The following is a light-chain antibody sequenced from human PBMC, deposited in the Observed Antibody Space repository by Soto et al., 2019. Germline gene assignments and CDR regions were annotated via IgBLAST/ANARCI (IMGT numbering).Light chain of an antibody. Sequence: QSLLTQSPSASASLGASVKLTCTLSSGRSSYAIAWHQKQPGKGPRYLMDLNNDGSHTKGDGIPDRFSGSSSGADRYLIISSLQSEDEADYYCQTWGTGFQFFGGGTKVTVL. J-gene: IGLJ2*01. CDR1: SGRSSYA. CDR2: LNNDGSH. CDR3: QTWGTGFQF. V-gene: IGLV4-69*01.